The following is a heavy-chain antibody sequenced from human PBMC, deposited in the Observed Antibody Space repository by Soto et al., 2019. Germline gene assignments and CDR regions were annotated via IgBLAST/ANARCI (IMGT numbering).Heavy chain of an antibody. CDR2: ISSSSSYI. D-gene: IGHD3-22*01. Sequence: LRLSCAASGFTFSSYWMHWVRQAPGKGLEWVSSISSSSSYIYYADSVKGRFTISRDNAKNSLYLQMNSLRAEDTAVYYCASHPRDSSGYWYYFDYWGQGTLVTVSS. J-gene: IGHJ4*02. CDR1: GFTFSSYW. V-gene: IGHV3-21*01. CDR3: ASHPRDSSGYWYYFDY.